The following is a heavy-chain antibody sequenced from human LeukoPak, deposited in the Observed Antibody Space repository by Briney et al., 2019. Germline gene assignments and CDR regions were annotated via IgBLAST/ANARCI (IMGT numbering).Heavy chain of an antibody. CDR2: INHSGST. V-gene: IGHV4-34*01. J-gene: IGHJ5*02. D-gene: IGHD6-19*01. CDR3: ARGIAVAGLVWFDP. Sequence: SETLSLTCAIYGGSFSGYYWSWIRQPPGKGLEWIGEINHSGSTNYNPSLKSRVTISVDTSKNQFSLKLSSVTAADTAVYYCARGIAVAGLVWFDPWGQGTLVTVSS. CDR1: GGSFSGYY.